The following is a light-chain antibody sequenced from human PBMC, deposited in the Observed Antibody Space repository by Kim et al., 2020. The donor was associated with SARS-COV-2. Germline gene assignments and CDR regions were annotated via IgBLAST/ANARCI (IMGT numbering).Light chain of an antibody. J-gene: IGLJ1*01. CDR3: SSYTSSSNV. CDR1: SSDGGGYNY. V-gene: IGLV2-14*03. Sequence: PGQSITTSCTGTSSDGGGYNYVSWYHQHPGKAPKLMIYDVSNRPSGVSNRFSGSKSGNTASLTISGLQAEDEDDYYCSSYTSSSNVFGTGTKVTVL. CDR2: DVS.